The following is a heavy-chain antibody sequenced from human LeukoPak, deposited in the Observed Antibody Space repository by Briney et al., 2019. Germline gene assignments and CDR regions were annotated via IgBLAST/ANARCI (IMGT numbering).Heavy chain of an antibody. Sequence: SETLSLTCAVYGGSFSGYYWSWIRHPPGKGLEGIGEINHSGSTNYNPSLKSRVTISVDTSKNQFSLKLSSVTAADTAVYYCAHYYYYGSGLNWFDPWGQGTLVTVSS. J-gene: IGHJ5*02. D-gene: IGHD3-10*01. CDR2: INHSGST. CDR1: GGSFSGYY. V-gene: IGHV4-34*01. CDR3: AHYYYYGSGLNWFDP.